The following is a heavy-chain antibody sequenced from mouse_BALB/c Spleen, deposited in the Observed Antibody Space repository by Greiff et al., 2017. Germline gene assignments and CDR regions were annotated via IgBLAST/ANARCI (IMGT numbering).Heavy chain of an antibody. J-gene: IGHJ4*01. Sequence: EVQLVESGGGLVKPGGSLKLSCAASGFTFSDYYMYWVRQTPEKRLEWVATISDGGSYTYYPDSVKGRFTISRDNAKNNLYLQMSSLKSEDTAMYYCARGGAHYAMDYWGQGTSVTVSS. CDR2: ISDGGSYT. CDR1: GFTFSDYY. V-gene: IGHV5-4*02. CDR3: ARGGAHYAMDY.